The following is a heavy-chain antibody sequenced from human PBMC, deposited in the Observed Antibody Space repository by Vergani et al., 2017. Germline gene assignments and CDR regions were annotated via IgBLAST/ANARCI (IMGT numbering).Heavy chain of an antibody. CDR1: GGTFSSYA. J-gene: IGHJ5*02. CDR2: IIPILGTA. CDR3: ARDRAFVDIVVVPAARQSNWFDP. Sequence: QVQLVQSGAEVKKPGSSVKVSCKASGGTFSSYAISWVRQAPGQGLEWMGRIIPILGTANYAQKFQGRVTITADESTSTAYMELSSLRSEDTAVYYCARDRAFVDIVVVPAARQSNWFDPWGQGTLVTVSS. D-gene: IGHD2-2*01. V-gene: IGHV1-69*11.